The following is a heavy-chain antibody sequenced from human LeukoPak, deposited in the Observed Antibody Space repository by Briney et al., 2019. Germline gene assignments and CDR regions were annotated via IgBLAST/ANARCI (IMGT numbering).Heavy chain of an antibody. D-gene: IGHD2-21*01. Sequence: SETPSLTCTVSGGSISSYYWSWIRQPPGKGLEWIGYIYYSGSTNYNPSLKSRVTMSLDTSKNKFSLKLSSVTTADTAVYYCARGAYPDAFDIWGQGTMVTVSS. V-gene: IGHV4-59*08. CDR1: GGSISSYY. CDR2: IYYSGST. CDR3: ARGAYPDAFDI. J-gene: IGHJ3*02.